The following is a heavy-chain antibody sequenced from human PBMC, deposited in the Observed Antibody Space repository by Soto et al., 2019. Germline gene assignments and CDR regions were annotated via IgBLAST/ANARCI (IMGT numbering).Heavy chain of an antibody. J-gene: IGHJ3*02. CDR1: GYTLTELS. D-gene: IGHD1-26*01. CDR2: FDPEDGET. V-gene: IGHV1-24*01. Sequence: GASVKVSCKVSGYTLTELSMHWVRQAPGKGIEWMGGFDPEDGETIYAQKFQGRVTMTEDTSTDTAYMELSSLRSEDTAVYYCVCSGSYYTAFDIWGQGTMVTVSS. CDR3: VCSGSYYTAFDI.